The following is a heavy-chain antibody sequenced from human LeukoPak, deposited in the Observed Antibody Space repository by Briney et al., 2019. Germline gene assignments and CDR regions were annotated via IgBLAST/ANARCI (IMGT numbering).Heavy chain of an antibody. CDR1: GYTFTSYY. CDR2: INPSGGST. Sequence: SVKVSCKASGYTFTSYYMYWGRRSPGQGLEWMGIINPSGGSTSYAKKFQGRVTMTRDTSTSTVYMELSSLRSEDTAVYYCASLADAFDIWGQGTMVTVSS. V-gene: IGHV1-46*01. J-gene: IGHJ3*02. CDR3: ASLADAFDI.